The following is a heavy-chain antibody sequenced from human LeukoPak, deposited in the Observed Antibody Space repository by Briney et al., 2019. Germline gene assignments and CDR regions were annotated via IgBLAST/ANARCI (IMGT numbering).Heavy chain of an antibody. J-gene: IGHJ4*02. V-gene: IGHV3-23*01. CDR3: AKPRITIFGVVTYLFDY. D-gene: IGHD3-3*01. CDR1: GFTFSSYA. CDR2: ISGSGGST. Sequence: GGSLRLSCAASGFTFSSYAMSWVRQAPGKGLEWVSAISGSGGSTYYADSVKGRFTISRDNSKNTLYLQMNSLRAEDTAVYYCAKPRITIFGVVTYLFDYWGQGTLVTVSS.